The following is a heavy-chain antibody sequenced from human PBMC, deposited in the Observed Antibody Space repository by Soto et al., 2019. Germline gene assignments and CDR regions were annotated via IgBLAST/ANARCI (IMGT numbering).Heavy chain of an antibody. CDR3: ARGEQYSGRIFDY. CDR2: IYHSGST. CDR1: GGSISSSNW. J-gene: IGHJ4*01. D-gene: IGHD1-26*01. Sequence: TSETLSLTCAVSGGSISSSNWWSWVRQPPGKGLEWIGEIYHSGSTNYNPSLKSRVTISVDKSKNQYSLQLNSVTPEDTAVYFCARGEQYSGRIFDYWGQGTLVTVSS. V-gene: IGHV4-4*02.